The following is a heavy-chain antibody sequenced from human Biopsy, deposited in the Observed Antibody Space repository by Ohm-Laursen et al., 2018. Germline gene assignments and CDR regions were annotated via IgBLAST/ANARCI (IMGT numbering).Heavy chain of an antibody. CDR3: ARDSGGGDSINGWYDALDL. V-gene: IGHV3-7*01. CDR1: GPTFTTAL. D-gene: IGHD2-8*01. Sequence: SLRLSCAASGPTFTTALMTWVRQSPGKGLEWVANINKDGSVTNYLDSVKGRFAVSRDNAKNSAYLQMNSLRTEDTAIYYCARDSGGGDSINGWYDALDLWGRGTTVTVSS. J-gene: IGHJ3*01. CDR2: INKDGSVT.